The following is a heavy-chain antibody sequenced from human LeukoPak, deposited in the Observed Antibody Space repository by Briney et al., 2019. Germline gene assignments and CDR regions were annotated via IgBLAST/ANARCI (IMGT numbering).Heavy chain of an antibody. CDR1: GGSISSGGYS. D-gene: IGHD1-26*01. CDR3: ARESHSGTDC. CDR2: IYHSGST. Sequence: SQTLSLTCAVSGGSISSGGYSWSWIRQPPGKGLEWIGYIYHSGSTYYNPSLKSRVTISVDRSKNQFSLKLSSVTAADTAVYYCARESHSGTDCWGQGTLVTVSS. V-gene: IGHV4-30-2*01. J-gene: IGHJ4*02.